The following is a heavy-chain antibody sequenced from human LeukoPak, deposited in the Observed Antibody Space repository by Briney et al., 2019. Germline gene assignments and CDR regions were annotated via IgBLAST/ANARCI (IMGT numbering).Heavy chain of an antibody. CDR2: ISSNGGST. Sequence: GGSLRLSCSASGFTFSTYAMHWVRQAPGKGLEYVSAISSNGGSTYFADSVKARFSISRDNSKNTLDLQMSGLRAEDTAVYYCVKVSSSGWHEGDYFDYWGQGTLVTVSS. D-gene: IGHD6-19*01. CDR1: GFTFSTYA. V-gene: IGHV3-64D*06. CDR3: VKVSSSGWHEGDYFDY. J-gene: IGHJ4*02.